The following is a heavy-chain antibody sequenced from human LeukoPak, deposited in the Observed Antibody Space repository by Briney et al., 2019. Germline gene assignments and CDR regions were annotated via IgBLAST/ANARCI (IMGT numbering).Heavy chain of an antibody. Sequence: GGSLRLSCAASGFTFSSYAMSWVRQAPGKGLEWVSAISGSGGSTYYADSVKGRFTISRDNSKNTLYLQMNSLRAEDTAVYYCARSPLRAEYYFDYWCQGTLVTVSP. J-gene: IGHJ4*02. CDR3: ARSPLRAEYYFDY. CDR2: ISGSGGST. CDR1: GFTFSSYA. V-gene: IGHV3-23*01.